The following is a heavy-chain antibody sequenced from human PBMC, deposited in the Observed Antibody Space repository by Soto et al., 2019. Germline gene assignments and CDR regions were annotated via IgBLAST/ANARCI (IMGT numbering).Heavy chain of an antibody. CDR2: INPSGGST. V-gene: IGHV1-46*03. D-gene: IGHD3-3*02. J-gene: IGHJ4*02. CDR1: GYTFTSYY. CDR3: ARSGPIFGVFLVFDY. Sequence: ASVKVSCKASGYTFTSYYMHWVRQAPGQGLEWMGIINPSGGSTSYAQKFQGRVTMTRDTSTSTVYMELSSLRSEDTAVYYCARSGPIFGVFLVFDYWGQGTLVTVSS.